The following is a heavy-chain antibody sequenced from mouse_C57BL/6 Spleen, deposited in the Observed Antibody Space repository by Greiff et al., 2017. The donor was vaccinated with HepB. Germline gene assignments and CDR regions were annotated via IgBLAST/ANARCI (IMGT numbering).Heavy chain of an antibody. CDR1: GYTFTSYW. D-gene: IGHD2-4*01. V-gene: IGHV1-52*01. CDR2: IDPSDSET. J-gene: IGHJ4*01. CDR3: ARCYYDYLYAMDY. Sequence: QVQLQQSGAELVRPGSSVKLSCKASGYTFTSYWMHWVKQRPIQGLEWIGNIDPSDSETHYNQKFKDKATLTVDKSSSTAYMQLSSLTSEDSAVYYCARCYYDYLYAMDYWGQGTSVTVSS.